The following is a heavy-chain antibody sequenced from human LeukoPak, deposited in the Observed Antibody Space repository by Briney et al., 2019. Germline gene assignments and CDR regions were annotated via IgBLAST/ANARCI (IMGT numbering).Heavy chain of an antibody. CDR2: IHSGGTT. J-gene: IGHJ4*02. D-gene: IGHD6-6*01. V-gene: IGHV3-53*01. Sequence: GGSLRLSCAASGFTVSSKYMSWVRQTPGKGLEWVSVIHSGGTTYYVDSVRGRFSISRDNSKNTLYLQMNSLRAEDTAVYYCAKDFTQPRRIAALGFFDYWGQGTLVTVSS. CDR1: GFTVSSKY. CDR3: AKDFTQPRRIAALGFFDY.